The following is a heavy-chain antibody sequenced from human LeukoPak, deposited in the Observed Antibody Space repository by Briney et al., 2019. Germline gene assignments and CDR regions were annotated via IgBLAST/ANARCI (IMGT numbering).Heavy chain of an antibody. Sequence: ASVKVSCKASGYTFTSYGISWVRQAPGQGLEWMGWISAYNGSTNYAQKLQGRVTMTTDTSTSTAYMELRSLRSDDTAVYYCARGGDNYDILTGYYMADYYYGMDVWGQGTTVTVSS. CDR2: ISAYNGST. CDR1: GYTFTSYG. J-gene: IGHJ6*02. V-gene: IGHV1-18*01. D-gene: IGHD3-9*01. CDR3: ARGGDNYDILTGYYMADYYYGMDV.